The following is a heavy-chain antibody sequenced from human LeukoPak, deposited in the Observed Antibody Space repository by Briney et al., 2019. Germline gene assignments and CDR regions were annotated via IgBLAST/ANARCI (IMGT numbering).Heavy chain of an antibody. V-gene: IGHV4-38-2*01. D-gene: IGHD6-13*01. J-gene: IGHJ4*02. CDR3: ARIAAAGRINDY. CDR1: GFTFSDYV. Sequence: PGGSLRLSCAASGFTFSDYVIGWVRQAPGKGLEWIGSIYYSGSTYYNPSLKSRVTISVDTSKNQFSLKLSSVTAADTAVYYCARIAAAGRINDYWGQGTLVTVSS. CDR2: IYYSGST.